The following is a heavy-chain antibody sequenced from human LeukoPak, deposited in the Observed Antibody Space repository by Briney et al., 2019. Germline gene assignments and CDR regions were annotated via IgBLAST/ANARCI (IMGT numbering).Heavy chain of an antibody. Sequence: GGSLRLSCAASGFTVSSNYMSWVRQAPGKGLEWVSVIYSGGSTYYADSVKGRFTISRDNSKNTVDLQMNSLRAEDTAVYYCARGHDYDSSVAYWGQGTLVTVSS. V-gene: IGHV3-66*01. CDR1: GFTVSSNY. D-gene: IGHD3-22*01. J-gene: IGHJ4*02. CDR3: ARGHDYDSSVAY. CDR2: IYSGGST.